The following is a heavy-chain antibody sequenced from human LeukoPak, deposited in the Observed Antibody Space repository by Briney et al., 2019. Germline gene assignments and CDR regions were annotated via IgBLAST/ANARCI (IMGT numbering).Heavy chain of an antibody. CDR3: ARQSDYYGSGMEGYFDF. CDR1: GGSISTTSYY. Sequence: SETLSLTCTVSGGSISTTSYYWVWIRQTPGKGLDWIGSVYYTGNTHYNASLKSRVTISVDPSKNQFSLELNSVTAADTALYYCARQSDYYGSGMEGYFDFWGQGTLVTVSS. CDR2: VYYTGNT. J-gene: IGHJ4*02. D-gene: IGHD3-10*01. V-gene: IGHV4-39*01.